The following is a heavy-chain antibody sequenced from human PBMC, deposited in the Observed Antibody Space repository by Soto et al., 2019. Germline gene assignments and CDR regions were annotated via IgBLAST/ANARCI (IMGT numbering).Heavy chain of an antibody. CDR2: ISSSSSYI. J-gene: IGHJ4*02. CDR3: ARARGEGLGSDY. CDR1: GFTFSSYS. V-gene: IGHV3-21*01. D-gene: IGHD3-16*01. Sequence: EVQLVESGGGLVKPGGSLRLSCAASGFTFSSYSMNWVRQAPGKGLEWVSSISSSSSYIYYADSVKGRFTIYRDNDKDSPHLQMNSWRDEDTAVYYCARARGEGLGSDYWGQGTLVTVSS.